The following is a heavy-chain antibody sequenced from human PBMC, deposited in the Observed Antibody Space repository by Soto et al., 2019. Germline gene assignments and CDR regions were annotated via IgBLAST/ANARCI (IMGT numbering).Heavy chain of an antibody. CDR1: GGTFSSYA. J-gene: IGHJ6*02. D-gene: IGHD2-15*01. CDR3: AREACSGGSCYPGGYGMDV. V-gene: IGHV1-69*06. CDR2: IIPIFGTA. Sequence: QVQLVQSGAEVKKPGSSVTVSCKASGGTFSSYAISWVRQAPGQGLEWMGGIIPIFGTANYAQKFQGRVTITADKSTSTAYMELSSLRSEDTAVYYCAREACSGGSCYPGGYGMDVWGQGTTVTVSS.